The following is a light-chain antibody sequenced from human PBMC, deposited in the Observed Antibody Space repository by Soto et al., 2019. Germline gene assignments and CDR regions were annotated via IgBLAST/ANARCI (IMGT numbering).Light chain of an antibody. CDR2: GAS. J-gene: IGKJ5*01. CDR1: QRVSSTN. Sequence: IVWTQSPDTLPLSPGERPPLPCRAIQRVSSTNLAWYQQKPGQAPRLLIYGASSRATGTPDRFSGSGSGTDFTLTISRLEPEDFAVYYCQHYGSSPITFGQGTRLEIK. CDR3: QHYGSSPIT. V-gene: IGKV3-20*01.